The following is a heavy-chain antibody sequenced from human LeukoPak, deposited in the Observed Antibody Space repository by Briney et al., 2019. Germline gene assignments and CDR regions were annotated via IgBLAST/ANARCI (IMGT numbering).Heavy chain of an antibody. D-gene: IGHD6-19*01. Sequence: GGSLRLSCSASGFTFKSYAMHWVRQAPGKGLEYVSSIDTNGANTYYADSVKGRFTISRGNSRNTVYVQMNSLRAEDTALYYCAKSVIAVAGTGSRFDYWGQGTLVTVSS. V-gene: IGHV3-64*05. CDR1: GFTFKSYA. CDR3: AKSVIAVAGTGSRFDY. CDR2: IDTNGANT. J-gene: IGHJ4*02.